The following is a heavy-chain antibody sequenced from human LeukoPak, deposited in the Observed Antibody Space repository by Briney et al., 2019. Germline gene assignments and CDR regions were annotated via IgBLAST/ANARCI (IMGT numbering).Heavy chain of an antibody. CDR2: MNPNSGNT. D-gene: IGHD3-22*01. CDR3: ARGDPYYCDSSGYCHY. J-gene: IGHJ4*02. V-gene: IGHV1-8*01. Sequence: ASVKVSCKASGYTFTSYDINWVRQATGQGLEWMGWMNPNSGNTGYAQKFQGRVTMTRNTSISTAYMELSSLRSEDTAVYYCARGDPYYCDSSGYCHYWGQGTLVTVSS. CDR1: GYTFTSYD.